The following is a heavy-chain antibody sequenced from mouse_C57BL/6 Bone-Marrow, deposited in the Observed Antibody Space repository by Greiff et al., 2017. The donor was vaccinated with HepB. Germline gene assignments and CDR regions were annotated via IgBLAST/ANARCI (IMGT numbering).Heavy chain of an antibody. CDR3: ARKGGYYYGSSSFAY. J-gene: IGHJ3*01. D-gene: IGHD1-1*01. Sequence: VQLQQSGPELVKPGASVKIPCKASGYTFTDYNMDWVKQSHGKSLEWIGDINPNNGGTIYNQKFKGKATLTVDKSSSTAYMELRSLTSEDTAVYYCARKGGYYYGSSSFAYWGQGTLVTVSA. CDR2: INPNNGGT. CDR1: GYTFTDYN. V-gene: IGHV1-18*01.